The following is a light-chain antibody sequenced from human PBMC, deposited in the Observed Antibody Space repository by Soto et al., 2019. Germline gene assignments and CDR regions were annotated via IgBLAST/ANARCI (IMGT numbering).Light chain of an antibody. V-gene: IGKV3D-15*01. CDR2: GAS. Sequence: EIVMTQSPATLSVSPGERATLSCRASQSVISNLGWYQQKPGQAPRLLIYGASTRATGIPARFSGSGSGTEFTLTISSLQSEDCAIYYSQQYHTWPPWTFGQGTKVDIK. CDR1: QSVISN. J-gene: IGKJ1*01. CDR3: QQYHTWPPWT.